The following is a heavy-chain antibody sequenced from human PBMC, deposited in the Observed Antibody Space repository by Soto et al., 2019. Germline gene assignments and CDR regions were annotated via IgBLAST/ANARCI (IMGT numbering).Heavy chain of an antibody. V-gene: IGHV3-66*01. CDR2: IYSGGST. CDR3: ARFGNYNYYYGMDV. Sequence: GGSLRLSYGAAGVTVGSNYMSWVRQAPGKGLEWVSVIYSGGSTYYADSVKGRFTISRDNSKNTLYLQMNSLRAEDTAVYYCARFGNYNYYYGMDVWGQGTTVTVSS. J-gene: IGHJ6*02. D-gene: IGHD3-10*01. CDR1: GVTVGSNY.